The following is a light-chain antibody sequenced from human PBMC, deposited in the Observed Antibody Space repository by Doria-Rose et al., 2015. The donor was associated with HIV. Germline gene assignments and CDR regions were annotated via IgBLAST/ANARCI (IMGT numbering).Light chain of an antibody. J-gene: IGKJ1*01. V-gene: IGKV3-20*01. Sequence: EIVMTQSPGTLSLSPGERATLSCRASQSFSSTYLAWYQPKPGQSPSRIIYDGSTRATGIPDRFSASGPGTDFTLTINRLEPEDFALYYCHQYGTSWTFGQGTKVEI. CDR2: DGS. CDR3: HQYGTSWT. CDR1: QSFSSTY.